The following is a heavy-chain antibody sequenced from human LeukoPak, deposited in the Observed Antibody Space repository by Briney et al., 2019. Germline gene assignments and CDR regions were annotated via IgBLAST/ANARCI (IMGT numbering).Heavy chain of an antibody. CDR2: INCDGTSA. V-gene: IGHV3-74*01. CDR3: ARVAYCGGDCYSLDYYYMDV. CDR1: GFTLRNYW. Sequence: GGSLRLSCAASGFTLRNYWMHWVRQTPGKGLLWVSHINCDGTSATYAGSVKGRFTISRDNAKNTLYLQMNSLRAEDTAVYYCARVAYCGGDCYSLDYYYMDVWGKGTTVTVSS. J-gene: IGHJ6*03. D-gene: IGHD2-21*02.